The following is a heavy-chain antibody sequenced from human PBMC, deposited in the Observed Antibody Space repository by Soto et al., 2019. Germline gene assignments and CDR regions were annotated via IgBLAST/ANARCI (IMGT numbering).Heavy chain of an antibody. V-gene: IGHV3-74*01. Sequence: PGGALRRSCEASGFVFTNFWMHWVRQVPGKGLVWVARIDTSGHSTNYAESVKGRFTISRDNAKNTVSLQMNSLRVEDTGVYYCAKDSEYLAVWSQGSLVTVS. J-gene: IGHJ4*02. D-gene: IGHD6-6*01. CDR1: GFVFTNFW. CDR3: AKDSEYLAV. CDR2: IDTSGHST.